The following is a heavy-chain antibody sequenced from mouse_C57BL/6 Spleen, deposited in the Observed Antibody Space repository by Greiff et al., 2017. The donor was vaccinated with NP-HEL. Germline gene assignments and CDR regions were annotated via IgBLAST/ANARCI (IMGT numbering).Heavy chain of an antibody. D-gene: IGHD1-1*01. V-gene: IGHV5-17*01. CDR1: GFTFSDYG. Sequence: EVQGVESGGGLVKPGGSLKLSCAASGFTFSDYGMHWVRQAPEKGLEWVAYISSGSSTIYYADTVKGRFTISRDNAKNTLFLQMTSLRSEDTAMYYCARRYYGSLYYAMDYWGQGTSVTVSS. CDR2: ISSGSSTI. CDR3: ARRYYGSLYYAMDY. J-gene: IGHJ4*01.